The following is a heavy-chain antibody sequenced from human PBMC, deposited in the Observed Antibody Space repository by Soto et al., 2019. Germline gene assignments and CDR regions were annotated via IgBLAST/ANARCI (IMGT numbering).Heavy chain of an antibody. CDR1: GFTFDDYA. Sequence: EVQLVESGGGLVQPGRSLRLSCAASGFTFDDYAMHWVRQAPGKGLEWVSGISWNSGSIGYADSVKGRFTISRDNAKNSLYLQMNSLRAEDTALYYCTKDAITMVRGVISYSGMDLWGQWTTVTVSS. CDR3: TKDAITMVRGVISYSGMDL. V-gene: IGHV3-9*01. D-gene: IGHD3-10*01. CDR2: ISWNSGSI. J-gene: IGHJ6*02.